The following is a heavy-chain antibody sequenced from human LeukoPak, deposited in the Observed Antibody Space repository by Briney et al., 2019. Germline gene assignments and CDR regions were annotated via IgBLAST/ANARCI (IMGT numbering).Heavy chain of an antibody. CDR3: ARDQGYYDSSGSYYSVGDFDY. CDR1: NYSISSGYY. Sequence: SETLSLTCTVSNYSISSGYYWGWIRQPPGKGLEWIGSIYHSGSAYYNASLKSRVTISVDTSKNQFSLKLSSVTAADTAVYYCARDQGYYDSSGSYYSVGDFDYWGQGTLVTVSS. V-gene: IGHV4-38-2*02. D-gene: IGHD3-22*01. CDR2: IYHSGSA. J-gene: IGHJ4*02.